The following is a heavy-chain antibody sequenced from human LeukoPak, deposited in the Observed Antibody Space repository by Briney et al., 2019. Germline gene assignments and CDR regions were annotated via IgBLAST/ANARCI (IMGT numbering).Heavy chain of an antibody. J-gene: IGHJ5*02. CDR2: IYYSGST. Sequence: PSETLSLTCTVSGGSISSSSYYWGWIRQPPGKGLEWIGSIYYSGSTYYNPSLKSRGSISVDTSKNQFSLKLSSVTAADTAVYYCARTAKYNWKPANWFDPGGQATLATVSS. CDR1: GGSISSSSYY. V-gene: IGHV4-39*01. D-gene: IGHD1-1*01. CDR3: ARTAKYNWKPANWFDP.